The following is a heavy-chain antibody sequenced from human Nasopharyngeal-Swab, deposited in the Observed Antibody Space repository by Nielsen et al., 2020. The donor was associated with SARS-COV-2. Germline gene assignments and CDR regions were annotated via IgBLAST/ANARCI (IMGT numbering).Heavy chain of an antibody. V-gene: IGHV3-48*02. Sequence: GESLKIACAASESTFSGYSMSWVRQDPGKGPEWISYISSGGRTIRYADSVKGRFTISRDKAGNTLSLQMNSLRDEDTGVYYCARGDSFDPWGQGTQVTVSS. CDR3: ARGDSFDP. CDR1: ESTFSGYS. J-gene: IGHJ5*02. CDR2: ISSGGRTI.